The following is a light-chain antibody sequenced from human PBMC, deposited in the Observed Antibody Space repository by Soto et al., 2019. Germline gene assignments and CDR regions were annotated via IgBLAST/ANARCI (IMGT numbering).Light chain of an antibody. Sequence: EIVLTQSPGTLSLSPGERATLSCRASQSVSSSYLAWYQQQHGLAPRLLIYGASSRATGIPDRFSGSVSGTDFALTISRVELEDFAVYECQQYGRSRTFGQGTKVELK. CDR2: GAS. CDR3: QQYGRSRT. CDR1: QSVSSSY. V-gene: IGKV3-20*01. J-gene: IGKJ1*01.